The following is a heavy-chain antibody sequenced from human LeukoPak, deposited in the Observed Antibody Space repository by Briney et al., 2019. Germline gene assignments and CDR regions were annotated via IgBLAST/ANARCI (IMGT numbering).Heavy chain of an antibody. V-gene: IGHV4-34*01. Sequence: SETLSLTCAVYGGSFSGYYWSLIRQPPGRGLEWIGEINHSGNTNYNPSLKSRVTISVDTSKNQFSLKLSSVTAADTAVYYCARAPPGAATGYWFHPWGQGTLVTVSS. D-gene: IGHD6-13*01. CDR2: INHSGNT. J-gene: IGHJ5*02. CDR1: GGSFSGYY. CDR3: ARAPPGAATGYWFHP.